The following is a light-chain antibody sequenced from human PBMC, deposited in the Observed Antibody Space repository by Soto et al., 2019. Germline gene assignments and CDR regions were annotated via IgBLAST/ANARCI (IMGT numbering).Light chain of an antibody. CDR3: QLYNGYPWT. V-gene: IGKV1-5*03. CDR1: QSLNDW. CDR2: KAS. Sequence: DIQVTQSPSTLSASVGDRVTITCRASQSLNDWLAWYQQKPGKAPKLLIYKASGLESGVPSRFSARGSGTEFTLTISSLQHDDFAYYNCQLYNGYPWTFGQGTKVEIK. J-gene: IGKJ1*01.